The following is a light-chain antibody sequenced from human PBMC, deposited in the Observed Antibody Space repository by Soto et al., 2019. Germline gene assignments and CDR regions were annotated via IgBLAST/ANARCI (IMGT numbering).Light chain of an antibody. J-gene: IGLJ1*01. Sequence: QSVLTQPASVSGSPGQSIAISCTGTSSDVGAYDYVSWYQQHPDKAPKLMIYEVSNRPSGVSNRFSGSKSVNTATLTISGLQAEDEADYYCSPHKRYNTRVFGTGTKVTVL. CDR3: SPHKRYNTRV. V-gene: IGLV2-14*03. CDR1: SSDVGAYDY. CDR2: EVS.